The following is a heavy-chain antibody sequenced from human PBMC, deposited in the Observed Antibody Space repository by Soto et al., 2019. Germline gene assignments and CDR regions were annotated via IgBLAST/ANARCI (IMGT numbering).Heavy chain of an antibody. CDR3: TSLPRGNSPPFDY. J-gene: IGHJ4*02. CDR1: GFSFSDHY. Sequence: EVQLVESGGGLVQPGGSLRLSCAASGFSFSDHYMDWVRQAPGKGLEWVGRSRNKADSYTTEYAASVKGRFTISRDDSKNSLYLQMNSLKTEDTAVYYCTSLPRGNSPPFDYWGQGTLFTVSS. V-gene: IGHV3-72*01. D-gene: IGHD1-26*01. CDR2: SRNKADSYTT.